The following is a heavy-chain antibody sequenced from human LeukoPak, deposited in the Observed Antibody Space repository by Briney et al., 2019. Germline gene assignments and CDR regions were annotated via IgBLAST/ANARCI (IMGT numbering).Heavy chain of an antibody. CDR2: IKSKTDGGTT. V-gene: IGHV3-15*01. CDR1: GFTFSNAW. CDR3: TRGPIQLWIHNGMDV. J-gene: IGHJ6*02. D-gene: IGHD5-18*01. Sequence: GGSLRLSCAASGFTFSNAWMSWVRQAPGKGLEWVGRIKSKTDGGTTDYAAPVKGRFTISRDDSKNTLYLQMNSLKTEDTVVYYCTRGPIQLWIHNGMDVWGQGTTVTASS.